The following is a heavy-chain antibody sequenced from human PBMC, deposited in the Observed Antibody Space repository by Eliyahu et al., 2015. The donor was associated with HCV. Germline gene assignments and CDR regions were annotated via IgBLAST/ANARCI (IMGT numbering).Heavy chain of an antibody. V-gene: IGHV4-59*01. D-gene: IGHD4-11*01. J-gene: IGHJ6*02. CDR1: GGSXSSYY. CDR2: IYYSGST. Sequence: QVQLQESGPGLVKPSETLSLTCTVXGGSXSSYYWXWXRQPPGKGLEWIGXIYYSGSTNYNPSLKSRVTISVDTSKNQFSLKLSSVTAADTAVYYCARGITVTSRRGPHRPDYYYYYGMDVWGQGTTVTVSS. CDR3: ARGITVTSRRGPHRPDYYYYYGMDV.